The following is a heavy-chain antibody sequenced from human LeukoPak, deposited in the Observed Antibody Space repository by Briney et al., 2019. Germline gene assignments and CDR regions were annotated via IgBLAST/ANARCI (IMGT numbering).Heavy chain of an antibody. CDR3: ARHVNYDSGGYYYFDY. D-gene: IGHD3-22*01. Sequence: GESLKISCKGSGYSFTSYWIGWVRQMPGKGLEWMGVIYPGDSDTRYSPSFQGQVSISADKSISAAYLQWSSLKASDTAMYYCARHVNYDSGGYYYFDYWGQGTPVTVSS. V-gene: IGHV5-51*01. CDR2: IYPGDSDT. CDR1: GYSFTSYW. J-gene: IGHJ4*02.